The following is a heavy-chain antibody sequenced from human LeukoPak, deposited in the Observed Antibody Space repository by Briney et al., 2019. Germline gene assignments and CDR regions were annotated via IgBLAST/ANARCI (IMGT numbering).Heavy chain of an antibody. Sequence: AASVKVSCKASGYTFTSYGISWVRQAPGQGLEWMGWISAYNGNTNYAQKLQGRVTMTTDTSTSTAYMELRSLRSDDTAVYYCARGYYYDSSGYYSPAEYSQHWGQGTLVTVSS. D-gene: IGHD3-22*01. CDR2: ISAYNGNT. V-gene: IGHV1-18*01. CDR3: ARGYYYDSSGYYSPAEYSQH. J-gene: IGHJ1*01. CDR1: GYTFTSYG.